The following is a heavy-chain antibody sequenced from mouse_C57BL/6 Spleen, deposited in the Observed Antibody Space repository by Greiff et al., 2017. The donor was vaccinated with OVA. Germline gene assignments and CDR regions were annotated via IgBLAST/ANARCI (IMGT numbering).Heavy chain of an antibody. J-gene: IGHJ4*01. CDR3: ARGGYGSPYAMDD. CDR1: GYTFTSYW. V-gene: IGHV1-59*01. D-gene: IGHD1-1*01. CDR2: IDPSDSYT. Sequence: QVQLQQPGAELVRPGTSVKLSCKASGYTFTSYWMHWVKQRPGQGLEWIGVIDPSDSYTNYNQKFKGKATLTVDTSSSTAYMQLSSLTSEDSAVYYCARGGYGSPYAMDDWGQGTSVTVSS.